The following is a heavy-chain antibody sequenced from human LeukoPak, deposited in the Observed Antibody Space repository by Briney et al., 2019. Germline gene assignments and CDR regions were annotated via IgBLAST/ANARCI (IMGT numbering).Heavy chain of an antibody. Sequence: SETLSLTCTVSGGSITSYYWSWMRQPPGKGLEWIGYIHYSGSTNYNPSLKSRVTISLDTSRTQFSLKLTSVTAADTAVYYRASTEWNYARWGQGTLVTVSS. V-gene: IGHV4-59*08. CDR2: IHYSGST. CDR3: ASTEWNYAR. D-gene: IGHD1-7*01. J-gene: IGHJ4*02. CDR1: GGSITSYY.